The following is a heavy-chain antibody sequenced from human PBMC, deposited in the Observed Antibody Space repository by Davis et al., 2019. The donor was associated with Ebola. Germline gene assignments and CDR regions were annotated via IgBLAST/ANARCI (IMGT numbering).Heavy chain of an antibody. CDR3: AKGGAYTSSSAPDC. V-gene: IGHV3-23*01. J-gene: IGHJ4*02. CDR1: GFTFSSYA. D-gene: IGHD6-13*01. Sequence: GESLKISCAASGFTFSSYAMSWVRQAPGKGLEWVSAISGSGDSTYYADSVKGRFTISRDNSRNTLYLQMNSLRADDTAVYYCAKGGAYTSSSAPDCWGQGTLVTVSS. CDR2: ISGSGDST.